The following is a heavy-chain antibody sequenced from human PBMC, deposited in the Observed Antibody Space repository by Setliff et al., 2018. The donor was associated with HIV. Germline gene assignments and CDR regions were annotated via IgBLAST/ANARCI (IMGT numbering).Heavy chain of an antibody. V-gene: IGHV3-33*08. Sequence: GGSLRLSCVASGFTFSTFAMHWVRQAPGKGLEWVAFIWFDGIHKYYADSVKGRFTISRDNSKNMFYLQMDSLRVDDTAVYYCAGDPPLSGYALHIWGQGTKVTVSS. CDR2: IWFDGIHK. D-gene: IGHD2-2*03. CDR1: GFTFSTFA. J-gene: IGHJ3*02. CDR3: AGDPPLSGYALHI.